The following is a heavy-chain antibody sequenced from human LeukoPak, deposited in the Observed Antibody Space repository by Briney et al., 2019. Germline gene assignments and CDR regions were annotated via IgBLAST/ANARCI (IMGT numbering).Heavy chain of an antibody. CDR3: ARRRYSSSWDIFDY. CDR2: ISSSSSTI. CDR1: GFTFSSYS. J-gene: IGHJ4*02. Sequence: GGSLRLSCAASGFTFSSYSMNWVRQAPGKGLEWVSYISSSSSTIYYADSVKGRFTISRDNAKNSLYLQMNSLRDEDTAVYYCARRRYSSSWDIFDYWGQGTLVTVSS. V-gene: IGHV3-48*02. D-gene: IGHD6-13*01.